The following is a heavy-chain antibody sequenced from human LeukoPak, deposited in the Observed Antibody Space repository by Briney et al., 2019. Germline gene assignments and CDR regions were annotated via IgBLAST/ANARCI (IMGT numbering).Heavy chain of an antibody. Sequence: EASVKVSCKASGYTFTSYGISWVRQAPGQGLEWMGWISAYNGNTNYAQKLQGRVTTTTDTSTSTAYMELRSLRSDDTAVYYCARELSYYYDSSYFDYWGQGTLVTVSS. CDR2: ISAYNGNT. V-gene: IGHV1-18*01. D-gene: IGHD3-22*01. CDR1: GYTFTSYG. CDR3: ARELSYYYDSSYFDY. J-gene: IGHJ4*02.